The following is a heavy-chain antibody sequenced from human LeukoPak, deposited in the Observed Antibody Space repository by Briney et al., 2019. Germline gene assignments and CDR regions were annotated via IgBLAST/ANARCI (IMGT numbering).Heavy chain of an antibody. CDR3: AKGELSSDAFYFDY. CDR1: GFTFNDYA. CDR2: ITWNGSTL. Sequence: GGSLRLSCAASGFTFNDYAMHWVRQAPGKGLEWVSGITWNGSTLAYADSVRGRFTISRDNAKNSLYLQMNGLRAEDTAVYYCAKGELSSDAFYFDYWGQGALVTVSS. J-gene: IGHJ4*02. V-gene: IGHV3-9*01. D-gene: IGHD1-7*01.